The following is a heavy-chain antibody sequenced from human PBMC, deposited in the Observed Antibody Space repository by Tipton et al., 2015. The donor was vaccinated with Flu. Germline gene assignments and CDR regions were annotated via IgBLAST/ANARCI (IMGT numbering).Heavy chain of an antibody. CDR2: VSFDGNFQ. CDR1: GFTFSDYD. Sequence: SLRLSCVASGFTFSDYDMHWVRQAPGKGLEWVAVVSFDGNFQKSADSVKGRFTISRDNSKDMMYLDMDSLRDDDTAVYYCAKSLSGRASMFDYWGQGTLVTVSS. J-gene: IGHJ4*02. CDR3: AKSLSGRASMFDY. V-gene: IGHV3-30*18. D-gene: IGHD6-25*01.